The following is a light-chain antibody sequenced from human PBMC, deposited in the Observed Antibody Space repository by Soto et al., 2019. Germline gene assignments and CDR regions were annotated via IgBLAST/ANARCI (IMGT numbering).Light chain of an antibody. CDR3: QQLFDSPIT. J-gene: IGKJ5*01. Sequence: DIQMTQSPSTLSASVGDRVTITCRAGQTISDYLNWYQQKPGTAPKLLIYAASTLESGVPSRFSATVSGTEFSLTITSLQPEDFATYYCQQLFDSPITFGQGTRLEIK. CDR2: AAS. CDR1: QTISDY. V-gene: IGKV1-9*01.